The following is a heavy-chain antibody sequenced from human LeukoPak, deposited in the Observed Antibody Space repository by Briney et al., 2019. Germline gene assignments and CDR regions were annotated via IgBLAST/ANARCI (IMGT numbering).Heavy chain of an antibody. CDR3: ARDQADTAMVPPYFDY. CDR2: VNPNSGHT. CDR1: GYTFTSYD. Sequence: GASVKVSCKASGYTFTSYDINWVRQATGQGLEWMGWVNPNSGHTGYAQKFQGRVTMTRNTSISTAYMDLSSLRSEDTAVYCCARDQADTAMVPPYFDYWGQGTLVTVSS. D-gene: IGHD5-18*01. J-gene: IGHJ4*02. V-gene: IGHV1-8*01.